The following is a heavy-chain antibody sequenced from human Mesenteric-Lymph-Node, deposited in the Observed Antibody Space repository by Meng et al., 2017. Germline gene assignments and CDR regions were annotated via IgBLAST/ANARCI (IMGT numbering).Heavy chain of an antibody. D-gene: IGHD3-22*01. J-gene: IGHJ4*02. CDR2: IYYSGST. V-gene: IGHV4-59*02. CDR1: GFTVSSNY. Sequence: GSLRLSCAASGFTVSSNYMSWIRQPPGKGLEWIGYIYYSGSTNYNPSLKSRVTISVDTSKNQFSLKLSSVTAADTAVYYCARGPNSGYYYWWGQGTLVTVSS. CDR3: ARGPNSGYYYW.